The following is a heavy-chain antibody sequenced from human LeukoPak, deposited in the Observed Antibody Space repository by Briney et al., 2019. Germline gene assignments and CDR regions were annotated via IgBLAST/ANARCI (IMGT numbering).Heavy chain of an antibody. CDR1: GFTFSSYA. V-gene: IGHV3-23*01. CDR2: ISGSGGST. J-gene: IGHJ4*02. CDR3: AKDSMIYSYGLFDY. Sequence: SGGSLRLSCAASGFTFSSYAMSWVRQAPGKGLEWVSAISGSGGSTYYADSVKGRFTLSRDNSKNTLYLQMNSLRAEDTAVYYCAKDSMIYSYGLFDYWGQGTLVTVSS. D-gene: IGHD5-18*01.